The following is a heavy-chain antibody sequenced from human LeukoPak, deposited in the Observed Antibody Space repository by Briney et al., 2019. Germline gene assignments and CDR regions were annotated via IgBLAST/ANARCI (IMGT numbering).Heavy chain of an antibody. V-gene: IGHV4-34*01. CDR2: INHSGST. Sequence: PSETLSLTCTVSGGSISSYYWSWIRQPPGKGLEWIGEINHSGSTNYNPSLKSRVTVSVDTSKNQFSLKLSSVTAADTAVYYCARGRGLLYSSSPYYFDYWGQGTLVTVSS. CDR1: GGSISSYY. CDR3: ARGRGLLYSSSPYYFDY. J-gene: IGHJ4*02. D-gene: IGHD6-6*01.